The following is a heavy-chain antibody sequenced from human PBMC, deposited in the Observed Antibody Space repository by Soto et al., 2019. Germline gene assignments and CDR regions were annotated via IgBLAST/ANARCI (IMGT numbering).Heavy chain of an antibody. CDR1: GGSISSSSYY. CDR3: AIHRYSYGYGQQYFFDY. J-gene: IGHJ4*02. CDR2: IYYSGST. V-gene: IGHV4-39*01. D-gene: IGHD5-18*01. Sequence: PSETLSLTCTVSGGSISSSSYYWGWIRQPPGKGLEWIGSIYYSGSTYYNPSLKSRVTISVDTSKNQFSLKLSSVTAADTAVYYCAIHRYSYGYGQQYFFDYWRQGTLVIVSS.